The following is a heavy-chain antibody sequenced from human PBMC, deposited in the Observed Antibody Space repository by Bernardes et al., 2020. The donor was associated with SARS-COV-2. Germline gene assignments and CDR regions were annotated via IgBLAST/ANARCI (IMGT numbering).Heavy chain of an antibody. CDR2: ISAGGKTT. J-gene: IGHJ3*02. D-gene: IGHD3-16*01. Sequence: GGSLRLSCAASGFIFSSYSMNWVRQAPGKGLEWVSTISAGGKTTYYADSVRGRFTISRDNSQNTLYLQMNSLRAEDTAKYFCAKDKVTYSSDEFDIWGQGTMVTVSS. V-gene: IGHV3-23*01. CDR1: GFIFSSYS. CDR3: AKDKVTYSSDEFDI.